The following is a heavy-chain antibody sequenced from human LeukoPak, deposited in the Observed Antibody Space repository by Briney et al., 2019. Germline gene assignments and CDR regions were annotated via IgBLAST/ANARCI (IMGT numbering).Heavy chain of an antibody. Sequence: GASVKVSCKASGYTFTSYGISWVRQAPGQGLEWVGWISAYNGNTNYAQKLQGRVTMTTHTSTSTAYMELRSLRSDDTAVYYCARDRYCTNGVCYRSRAFDIWGQGTMVTVSS. D-gene: IGHD2-8*01. CDR2: ISAYNGNT. V-gene: IGHV1-18*01. CDR1: GYTFTSYG. CDR3: ARDRYCTNGVCYRSRAFDI. J-gene: IGHJ3*02.